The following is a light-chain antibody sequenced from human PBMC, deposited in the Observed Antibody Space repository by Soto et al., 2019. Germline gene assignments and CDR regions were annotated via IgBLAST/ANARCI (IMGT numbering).Light chain of an antibody. J-gene: IGKJ2*01. CDR2: GAS. CDR3: QQYGSSPNT. Sequence: EIVLTQSPGTLSLSPXXXATLSCRASQSVSSSYLAWYQQKPGQAPRLLIYGASSRATGIPDRFSGSGSGTDFTLTISRLEPEDFAVYYCQQYGSSPNTFGQGTKLEIK. CDR1: QSVSSSY. V-gene: IGKV3-20*01.